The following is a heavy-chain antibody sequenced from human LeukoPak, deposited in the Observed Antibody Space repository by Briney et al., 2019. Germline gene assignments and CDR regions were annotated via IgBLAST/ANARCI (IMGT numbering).Heavy chain of an antibody. V-gene: IGHV3-66*01. CDR1: GFTVSSNY. J-gene: IGHJ3*02. CDR2: IYSGGST. D-gene: IGHD3-10*01. Sequence: QAGGSLRLSCAASGFTVSSNYMSWVRQAPGKGLEWVSVIYSGGSTYYADSVKGRFTISRDNSKNTLYLQMNSLRAEDTVVYYCARDTYMVRGVISRAFDIWGQGTMVTVSS. CDR3: ARDTYMVRGVISRAFDI.